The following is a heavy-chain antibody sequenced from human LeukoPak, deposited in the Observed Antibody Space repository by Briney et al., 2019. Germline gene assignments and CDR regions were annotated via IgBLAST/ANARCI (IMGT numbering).Heavy chain of an antibody. V-gene: IGHV3-30*04. CDR1: GFTSNSYA. Sequence: GRSLRLSCAASGFTSNSYAMHWVRQAPGKGLEWVALISYDGSNKYYADSVRGRFTISRDNSKNTLFLQMNSLRAEDTAVYYCVSFYETYWGRGTLVTVSS. CDR3: VSFYETY. D-gene: IGHD2/OR15-2a*01. J-gene: IGHJ4*02. CDR2: ISYDGSNK.